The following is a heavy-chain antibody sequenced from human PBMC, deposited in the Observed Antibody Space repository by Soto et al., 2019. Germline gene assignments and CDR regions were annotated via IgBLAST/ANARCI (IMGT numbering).Heavy chain of an antibody. V-gene: IGHV1-18*01. J-gene: IGHJ4*02. D-gene: IGHD2-2*01. CDR3: AREYCTTTCYGPDY. CDR1: GYTFTTYG. Sequence: QVHLVQSGAEVKKPGDSLKVSCKTSGYTFTTYGISWVRQAPGQGLEWMGWINTYNGHTIYAHKLQGRVTVTTDPSTNTAYMELTSLMSDDTAVHYCAREYCTTTCYGPDYWGQGTLVTVSS. CDR2: INTYNGHT.